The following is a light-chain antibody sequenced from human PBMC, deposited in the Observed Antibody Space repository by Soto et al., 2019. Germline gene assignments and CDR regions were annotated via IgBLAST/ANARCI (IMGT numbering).Light chain of an antibody. V-gene: IGLV1-40*01. CDR3: QSYDSGLSGRV. CDR2: GNT. J-gene: IGLJ7*01. CDR1: SSNIGAGYD. Sequence: QSVLTQPPSVSGAPGQRITISCTGSSSNIGAGYDVHWYQQLPGTAPKLLLYGNTNRPSGVPDRFSGSKSDTSASLAITGLQAEDEADYYCQSYDSGLSGRVFGGGTQLTVL.